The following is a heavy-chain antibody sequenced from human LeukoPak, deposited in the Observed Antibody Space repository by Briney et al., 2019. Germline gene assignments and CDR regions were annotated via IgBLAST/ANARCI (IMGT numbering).Heavy chain of an antibody. Sequence: ASVKVSCKASRGTFSSYAISWVRQAPGQGLEWMGWISAYNGNTNYAQKLQGRVTMTTDTSTSTAYMELRSLRSDDTAVYYCATDMGAEFDYWGQGTLVTVSS. V-gene: IGHV1-18*01. CDR1: RGTFSSYA. CDR2: ISAYNGNT. CDR3: ATDMGAEFDY. D-gene: IGHD1-26*01. J-gene: IGHJ4*02.